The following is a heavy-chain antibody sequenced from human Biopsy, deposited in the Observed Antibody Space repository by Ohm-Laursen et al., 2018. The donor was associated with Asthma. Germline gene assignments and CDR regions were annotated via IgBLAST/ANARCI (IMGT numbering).Heavy chain of an antibody. CDR2: IFAANSET. J-gene: IGHJ4*02. V-gene: IGHV5-51*01. CDR3: ARFIDGTFFVDY. Sequence: GESLKISCKASGYTFSDSWIGWVRQMPGKGLEWMGIIFAANSETKYSPSFQGQVTISADMSIGTAFLQWSSLKASDTAIYYCARFIDGTFFVDYWGQGTLVTVSS. D-gene: IGHD1-7*01. CDR1: GYTFSDSW.